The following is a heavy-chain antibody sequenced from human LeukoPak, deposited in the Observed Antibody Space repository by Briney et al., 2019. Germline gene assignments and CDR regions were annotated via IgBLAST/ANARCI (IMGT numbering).Heavy chain of an antibody. V-gene: IGHV3-23*01. Sequence: PGGSLRLSCVVSGFTFSSHAMSWVRQAPGKGLEWVSGISGSGGSTYYADSVKGRFTISRDNTKNTLYLQMNSLRAEDTAVYYCAKDRHAPGRYCSSTSCFPFDSWGQGTLVTVSS. CDR1: GFTFSSHA. CDR2: ISGSGGST. D-gene: IGHD2-2*01. CDR3: AKDRHAPGRYCSSTSCFPFDS. J-gene: IGHJ5*01.